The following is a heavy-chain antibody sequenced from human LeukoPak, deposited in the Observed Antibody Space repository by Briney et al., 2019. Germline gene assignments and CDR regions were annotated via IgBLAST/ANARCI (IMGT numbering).Heavy chain of an antibody. V-gene: IGHV3-23*01. CDR1: RFTFSTYA. CDR3: ANALRGDY. CDR2: ISGGGGYT. Sequence: SGGSLRLSCAASRFTFSTYAMSWVRQAPGKGLEWVSGISGGGGYTYYADSVKGRFTVSSDNFKSTLFLQMNSLRAEDTAVYYCANALRGDYWGQGTLVTVSS. J-gene: IGHJ4*02.